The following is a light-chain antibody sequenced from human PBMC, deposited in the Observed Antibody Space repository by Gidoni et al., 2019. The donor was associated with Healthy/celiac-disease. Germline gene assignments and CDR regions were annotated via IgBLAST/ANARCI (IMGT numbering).Light chain of an antibody. V-gene: IGKV3-15*01. J-gene: IGKJ1*01. CDR2: GAS. CDR1: PSVSST. Sequence: EIVMTQSPATLSVSPGERATLYCRASPSVSSTLAWYQQKPGQAPRLLIYGASTRATGIPARFSGSGSGTEFTLTISSLQSEDFAVYYCPPYNNWPRGTFGQGTKV. CDR3: PPYNNWPRGT.